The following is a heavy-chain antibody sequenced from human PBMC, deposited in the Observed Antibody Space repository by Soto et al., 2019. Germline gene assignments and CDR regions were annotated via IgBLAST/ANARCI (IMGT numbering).Heavy chain of an antibody. Sequence: QVQLQESGPGMVRTAETLSLTCTVSGDAMSSNYWSWIRQPPGKGLEWIGYAYYAGATSYNPSLKSRVTSAVYTSKNQFSLKLSSVTVADMAGNYCARAMGDWGTYYYYYGIDVWGQGTTVTVSS. J-gene: IGHJ6*02. CDR2: AYYAGAT. CDR3: ARAMGDWGTYYYYYGIDV. V-gene: IGHV4-59*01. D-gene: IGHD3-16*01. CDR1: GDAMSSNY.